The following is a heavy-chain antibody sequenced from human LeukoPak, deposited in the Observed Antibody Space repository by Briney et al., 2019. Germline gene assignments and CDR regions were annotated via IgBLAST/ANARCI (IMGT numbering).Heavy chain of an antibody. CDR3: ARLSSLANIAARGRTWLDP. CDR2: IYYSGST. CDR1: GGSISSGSYY. Sequence: SETLSLTCTASGGSISSGSYYWSWIRQPPGKGLEWIGHIYYSGSTNYSPSLKSRVTISVDTSKNQFSLKLSSVTAADTAVYYCARLSSLANIAARGRTWLDPWGQGSLVTVSS. V-gene: IGHV4-61*01. D-gene: IGHD6-6*01. J-gene: IGHJ5*02.